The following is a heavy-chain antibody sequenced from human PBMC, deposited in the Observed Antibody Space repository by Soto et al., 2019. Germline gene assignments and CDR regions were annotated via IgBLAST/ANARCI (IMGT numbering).Heavy chain of an antibody. CDR1: GFTFSDYW. D-gene: IGHD3-10*01. CDR2: IKQDGSEK. CDR3: LLWPRGMVV. Sequence: EVRLVESGGGLVQSGGSLRLSCAASGFTFSDYWMSWVRHAPGKGLEWVANIKQDGSEKYYVDSVKGRFTISRDNAKNSLYLQMNSLRDEDTAVYYCLLWPRGMVVWGKGTTVTVSS. J-gene: IGHJ6*04. V-gene: IGHV3-7*01.